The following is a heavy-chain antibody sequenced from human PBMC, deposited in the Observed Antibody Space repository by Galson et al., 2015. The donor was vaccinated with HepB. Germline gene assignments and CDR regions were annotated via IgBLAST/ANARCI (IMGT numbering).Heavy chain of an antibody. Sequence: SLRLSCAASGFTFSNAWMSWVRQAPGKGLEWVGRIKTKTDGGTTDYAAPVKGRFTISRDDSKNTLFLQMNSLKIEDTGVYYCSTDEGSGLSDASDIWGQGTMVTVSS. V-gene: IGHV3-15*01. D-gene: IGHD5-12*01. CDR1: GFTFSNAW. J-gene: IGHJ3*02. CDR2: IKTKTDGGTT. CDR3: STDEGSGLSDASDI.